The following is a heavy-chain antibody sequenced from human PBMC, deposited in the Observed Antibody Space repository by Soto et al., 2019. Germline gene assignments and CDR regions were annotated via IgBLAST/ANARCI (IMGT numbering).Heavy chain of an antibody. CDR1: GFTFSSYW. CDR3: ARDHEEWAWYYYMDV. V-gene: IGHV3-74*01. D-gene: IGHD2-8*01. J-gene: IGHJ6*03. Sequence: GGSLRLSCAASGFTFSSYWMHWVRQAPGKGLVWVSRINSDGSSTSYADSVKGRFTISRDNAKNTLYLQMNSLRAEDTAVYYCARDHEEWAWYYYMDVWGKGTTVTVSS. CDR2: INSDGSST.